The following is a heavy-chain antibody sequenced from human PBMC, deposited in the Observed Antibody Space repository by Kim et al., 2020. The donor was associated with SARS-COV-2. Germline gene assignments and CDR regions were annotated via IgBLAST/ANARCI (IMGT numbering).Heavy chain of an antibody. CDR3: ARHFRGTFMQFLGLYRFDF. CDR1: DGSISSRGYY. Sequence: SETLSLTCTVSDGSISSRGYYWGWIRQPPGKGLDWIGSVYYTGNTYYTPSPKSRLTISVDTSKNQFSLKLNSVTAAVTAVYYCARHFRGTFMQFLGLYRFDFWGQGILVTVSS. V-gene: IGHV4-39*01. J-gene: IGHJ4*02. D-gene: IGHD3-16*01. CDR2: VYYTGNT.